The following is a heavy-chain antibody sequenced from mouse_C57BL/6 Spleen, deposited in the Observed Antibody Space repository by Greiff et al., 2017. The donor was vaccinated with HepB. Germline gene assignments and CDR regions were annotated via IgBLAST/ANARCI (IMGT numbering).Heavy chain of an antibody. J-gene: IGHJ1*03. D-gene: IGHD2-1*01. CDR3: ARHGGNRYFDV. CDR2: ISNGGGST. Sequence: EVKVVESGGGLVQPGGSLKLSCAASGFTFSDYYMYWVRQTPEKRLEWVAYISNGGGSTYYPDTVKGRFTISRDNAKNTLYLQMSRLKSEDTAMYYCARHGGNRYFDVWGTGTTVTVSS. CDR1: GFTFSDYY. V-gene: IGHV5-12*01.